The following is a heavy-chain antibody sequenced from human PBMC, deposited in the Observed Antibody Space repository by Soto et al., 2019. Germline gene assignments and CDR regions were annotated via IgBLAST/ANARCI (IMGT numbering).Heavy chain of an antibody. D-gene: IGHD4-4*01. CDR1: GYAFAGQH. J-gene: IGHJ4*02. V-gene: IGHV1-2*02. CDR3: ARDLMRTTESFDY. CDR2: IDPDTGAA. Sequence: AASVKVSCKTSGYAFAGQHIHWVRQAPGQGLEWMGWIDPDTGAADSIEKFRGRIVLTRDTSISTAYMELASLTSDDTAVYYCARDLMRTTESFDYWGQGTVVTVSS.